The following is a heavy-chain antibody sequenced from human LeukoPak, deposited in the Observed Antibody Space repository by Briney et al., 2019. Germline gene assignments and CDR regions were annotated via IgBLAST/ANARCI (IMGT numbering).Heavy chain of an antibody. CDR2: IRYDGSNK. D-gene: IGHD4-11*01. J-gene: IGHJ6*03. CDR1: GFTFSSYG. V-gene: IGHV3-30*02. Sequence: GGSLRLSCAASGFTFSSYGMHWVRQAPGKGLEWVTFIRYDGSNKYYADSVKGRFTISRDNSDNTLYLQMNSLRAEDTAVYYCARGPVTTVLPYYYYYMDVWGKGTTVTVSS. CDR3: ARGPVTTVLPYYYYYMDV.